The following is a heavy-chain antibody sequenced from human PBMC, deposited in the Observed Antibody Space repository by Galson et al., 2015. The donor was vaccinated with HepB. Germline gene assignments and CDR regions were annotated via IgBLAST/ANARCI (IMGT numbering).Heavy chain of an antibody. Sequence: SLRLSCAASGFTFSSYWMSWVRQAPGKGLEWVANIKQDGSEKYYVDSVKGRFTISRDNAKNSLYLQMNSLRAEDTAVYYCAREPEDSITIFGVGIMGISYGMDVWGQGTTVTVSS. CDR1: GFTFSSYW. D-gene: IGHD3-3*01. CDR3: AREPEDSITIFGVGIMGISYGMDV. CDR2: IKQDGSEK. V-gene: IGHV3-7*03. J-gene: IGHJ6*02.